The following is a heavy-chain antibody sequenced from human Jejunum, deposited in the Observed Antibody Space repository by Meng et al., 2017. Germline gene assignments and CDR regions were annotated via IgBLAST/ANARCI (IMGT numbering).Heavy chain of an antibody. CDR2: IYYSGST. CDR3: ARVNWTSSYWYFDL. J-gene: IGHJ2*01. CDR1: GASMSRCNSY. D-gene: IGHD1-1*01. V-gene: IGHV4-31*01. Sequence: HLEESGPGLVKPSQTLSLTCTVSGASMSRCNSYWTWIRQHPGKGLEWIGYIYYSGSTYYNPSLQSLVTISIDMSENQFSLKLTSVTAADTAVYYCARVNWTSSYWYFDLWGRGTLVTVSS.